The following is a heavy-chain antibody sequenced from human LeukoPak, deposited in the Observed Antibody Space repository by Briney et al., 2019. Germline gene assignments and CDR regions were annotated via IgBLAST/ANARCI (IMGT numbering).Heavy chain of an antibody. CDR1: GFTFSSYA. CDR3: ARAHYYDSSGLDY. CDR2: ISYDGSEK. D-gene: IGHD3-22*01. Sequence: GGSLRLSCTASGFTFSSYAMHWVRQAPGKGLEGVAVISYDGSEKYYAESVKGRFTISRDNAKNSLYLQMNSLRAEDTAVYYCARAHYYDSSGLDYWGQGTLVTVSS. V-gene: IGHV3-30*03. J-gene: IGHJ4*02.